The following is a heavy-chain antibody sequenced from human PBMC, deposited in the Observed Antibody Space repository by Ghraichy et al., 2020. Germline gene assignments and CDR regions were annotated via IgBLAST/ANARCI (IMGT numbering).Heavy chain of an antibody. V-gene: IGHV3-33*01. Sequence: LSLTCAASGFTFSSYGMHWVRQAPGKGLEWVAVIWYDGSNKYYADSVKGRFTISRDNSKNTLYLQMNSLRAEDTAVYYCARDPRAPAGLPLGMDVWGQGTTVTVSS. D-gene: IGHD6-13*01. CDR2: IWYDGSNK. J-gene: IGHJ6*02. CDR1: GFTFSSYG. CDR3: ARDPRAPAGLPLGMDV.